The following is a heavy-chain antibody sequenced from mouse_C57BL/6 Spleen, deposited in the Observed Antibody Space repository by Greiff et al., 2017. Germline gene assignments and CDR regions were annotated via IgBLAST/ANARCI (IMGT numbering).Heavy chain of an antibody. CDR1: GYTFTSYW. J-gene: IGHJ4*01. CDR2: IDPSDSYT. CDR3: ARLGDPSAMDY. Sequence: QVQLQQPGAELVMPGASVKLSCKASGYTFTSYWMHWVKQRPGQGLEWIGEIDPSDSYTNYNQKFKGKSTLTVDKSSSTAYMQLSSLTSEDSAVYYCARLGDPSAMDYWGQGTSVTVSS. V-gene: IGHV1-69*01.